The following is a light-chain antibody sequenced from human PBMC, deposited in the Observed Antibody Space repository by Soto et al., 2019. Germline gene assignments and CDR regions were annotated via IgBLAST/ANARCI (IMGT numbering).Light chain of an antibody. CDR1: QTVSSSR. Sequence: EIVLTQSPGTLSLSPGESATLFCRASQTVSSSRLARYQQKPGQAPRLLIYGVSSRATGIPDRFSGSRSGTDFTLTISRLQPDDFSVDYCQHYDNSAALTFGGGTNVEIK. J-gene: IGKJ4*01. CDR3: QHYDNSAALT. CDR2: GVS. V-gene: IGKV3-20*01.